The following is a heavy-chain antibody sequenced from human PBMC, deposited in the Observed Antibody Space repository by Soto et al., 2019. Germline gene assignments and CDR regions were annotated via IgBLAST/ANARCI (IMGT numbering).Heavy chain of an antibody. Sequence: VGSLRLSCSASGFSFSSYEMSWVRQAPGKGLEWVSAISGSGGSTYYADSVKGRFTISRDNSKNTLYLQMNSLRAEDTAVYYCAKGTGWLQSQFDYWGQGTLVTVSS. V-gene: IGHV3-23*01. CDR3: AKGTGWLQSQFDY. D-gene: IGHD5-12*01. CDR1: GFSFSSYE. J-gene: IGHJ4*02. CDR2: ISGSGGST.